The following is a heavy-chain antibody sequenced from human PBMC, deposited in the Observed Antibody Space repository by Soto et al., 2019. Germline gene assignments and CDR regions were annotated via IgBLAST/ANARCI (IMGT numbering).Heavy chain of an antibody. J-gene: IGHJ3*01. CDR1: GYTFTSYG. Sequence: ASMKVSCKASGYTFTSYGISWARQAPGQGLEWMGWISGYNGNTNYAQKLQGRVTLTRDTSTDTAYMELRSLRSDDTAVDYCARDYHIAVEIPTRGPGTFDLWG. CDR2: ISGYNGNT. CDR3: ARDYHIAVEIPTRGPGTFDL. D-gene: IGHD2-2*01. V-gene: IGHV1-18*01.